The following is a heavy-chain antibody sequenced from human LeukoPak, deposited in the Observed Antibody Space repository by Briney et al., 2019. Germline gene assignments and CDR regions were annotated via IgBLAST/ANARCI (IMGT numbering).Heavy chain of an antibody. D-gene: IGHD5-24*01. CDR1: GFTFSSYG. CDR2: IWYDGSNK. Sequence: GRSLRLSCAASGFTFSSYGMHWVRQAPGKGLEWVAVIWYDGSNKYYADSVKGRFTISRDNSKNTLYLQMNSLRAEDTAVYYCAKARDGYKSALFDYWGQGTLVTVSS. V-gene: IGHV3-33*06. J-gene: IGHJ4*02. CDR3: AKARDGYKSALFDY.